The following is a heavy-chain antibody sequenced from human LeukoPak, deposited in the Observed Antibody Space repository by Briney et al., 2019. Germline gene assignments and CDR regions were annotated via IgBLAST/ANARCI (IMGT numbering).Heavy chain of an antibody. CDR2: ISYDGSNQ. CDR1: GFTFSSYG. CDR3: ARGIAVAGPYYFDY. D-gene: IGHD6-19*01. J-gene: IGHJ4*02. Sequence: GGSLRLSCAASGFTFSSYGMHWVRQAPGKGLEWEAVISYDGSNQYYADSVKGRFTISRDNSKNTLYLQMNSLRADDTAVYYCARGIAVAGPYYFDYWGRGTLVTVSS. V-gene: IGHV3-30*03.